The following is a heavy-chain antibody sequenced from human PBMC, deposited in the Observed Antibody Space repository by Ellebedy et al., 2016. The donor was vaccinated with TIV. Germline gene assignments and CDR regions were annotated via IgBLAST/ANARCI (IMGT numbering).Heavy chain of an antibody. CDR2: IFIDGTT. CDR3: AKGTSSGFNYDRVGFEY. J-gene: IGHJ4*02. Sequence: GGSLRLSCAASELTVSSEYMSWVRQAPGKGLEWVSVIFIDGTTYYADSVRGRFTISRDTSKNALHLQLHSLRAEDTAVYYCAKGTSSGFNYDRVGFEYWGQGALVTVSS. D-gene: IGHD3-22*01. CDR1: ELTVSSEY. V-gene: IGHV3-66*01.